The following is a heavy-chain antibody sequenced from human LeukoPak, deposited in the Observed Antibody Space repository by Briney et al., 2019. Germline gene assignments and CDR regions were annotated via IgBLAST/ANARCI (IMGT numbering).Heavy chain of an antibody. CDR3: ARDSIAEAGPSPFDY. CDR2: ISAYNGNT. D-gene: IGHD6-19*01. CDR1: GYTFTSYG. Sequence: ASVKVSCKASGYTFTSYGISWVRQAPGQGLEWMGWISAYNGNTNYAQKLQGRVTMTTDTSTSTAYMELRSLRSDDTAVYYCARDSIAEAGPSPFDYWGQGTLVTVSS. V-gene: IGHV1-18*01. J-gene: IGHJ4*02.